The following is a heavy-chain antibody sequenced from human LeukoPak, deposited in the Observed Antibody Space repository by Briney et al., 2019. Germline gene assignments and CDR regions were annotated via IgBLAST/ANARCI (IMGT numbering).Heavy chain of an antibody. Sequence: GGSLRLSCEASGFSFSIYNMNWVRLAPGKGLECVSSISGSSSHVWYADSVKGRFTSSRDNAKNSLYLQMSSLRVEDTAVYYCARDQYYSDSSGYPYDFWGQGTMVTVSS. J-gene: IGHJ3*01. D-gene: IGHD3-22*01. V-gene: IGHV3-21*01. CDR1: GFSFSIYN. CDR3: ARDQYYSDSSGYPYDF. CDR2: ISGSSSHV.